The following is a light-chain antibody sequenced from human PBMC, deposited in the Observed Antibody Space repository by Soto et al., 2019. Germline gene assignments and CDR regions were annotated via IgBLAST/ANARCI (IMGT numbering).Light chain of an antibody. CDR2: SSD. V-gene: IGLV1-44*01. CDR1: SSNIGRNT. J-gene: IGLJ3*02. CDR3: AAWDDSLNAWA. Sequence: QSVLTQPPSASGTPGQRVTISCSGSSSNIGRNTVKWYRQLPGTAPKLLFGSSDQRPSGVPDRFSGSQSGTSASLAISGLQSEDEADYICAAWDDSLNAWAFGGGTKLTVL.